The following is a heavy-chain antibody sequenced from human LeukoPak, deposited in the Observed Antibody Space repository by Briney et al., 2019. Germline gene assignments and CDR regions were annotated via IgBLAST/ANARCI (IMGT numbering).Heavy chain of an antibody. CDR3: ARGKGGAFYFFDS. J-gene: IGHJ4*02. D-gene: IGHD2-21*01. CDR1: GGSINNYY. Sequence: SETLSLTCTVSGGSINNYYWIWIRQPPGKGLEWIGNIYNSGSTNYNPSLKSRFTMSVDTSENQFSLKMSSVTAADTAVYYCARGKGGAFYFFDSWGQGTLVTVSS. V-gene: IGHV4-59*01. CDR2: IYNSGST.